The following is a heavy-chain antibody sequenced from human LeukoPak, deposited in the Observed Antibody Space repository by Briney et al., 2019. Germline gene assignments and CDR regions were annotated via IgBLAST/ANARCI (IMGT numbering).Heavy chain of an antibody. J-gene: IGHJ3*02. CDR2: IYDSGST. D-gene: IGHD6-13*01. CDR1: GGSISGYQ. CDR3: ARKGTFGI. V-gene: IGHV4-59*01. Sequence: PSETLSLTCTVSGGSISGYQWSWIRQPPGKGLEWIGYIYDSGSTNYNSSLKSRVTISVDMSKNQFSLNLSSVTAADTAVYYCARKGTFGIWGQGTMVTVSS.